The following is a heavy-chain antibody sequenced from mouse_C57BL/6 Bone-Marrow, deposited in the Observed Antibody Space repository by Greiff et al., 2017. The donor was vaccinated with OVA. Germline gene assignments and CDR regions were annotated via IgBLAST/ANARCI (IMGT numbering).Heavy chain of an antibody. V-gene: IGHV5-6*01. CDR3: ARPSNGDWFAY. Sequence: VQLKESGGDLVKPGGSLKLSCAASGFTFSSYGMSWVRQTPDKRLEWVATISSGGSYTYYPDSVKGRFTISRDNAKNTLYLQMSSLKSEDTAMYYCARPSNGDWFAYWGQGTLVTVSA. D-gene: IGHD4-1*01. CDR2: ISSGGSYT. CDR1: GFTFSSYG. J-gene: IGHJ3*01.